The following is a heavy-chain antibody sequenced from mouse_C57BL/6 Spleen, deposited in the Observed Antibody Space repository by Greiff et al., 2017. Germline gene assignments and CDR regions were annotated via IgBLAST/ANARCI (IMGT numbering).Heavy chain of an antibody. CDR2: IYPGGGYT. CDR3: ARREEYSNYFDY. J-gene: IGHJ2*01. V-gene: IGHV1-63*01. CDR1: GYTFTNYW. Sequence: VQGVESGAELVRPGTSVKMSCKASGYTFTNYWIGWAKQRPGHGLEWIGDIYPGGGYTNYNEKFKGKATLTADKSSSTAYMQFSSLTSEDSAIYYCARREEYSNYFDYWGQGTTLTVSS. D-gene: IGHD2-5*01.